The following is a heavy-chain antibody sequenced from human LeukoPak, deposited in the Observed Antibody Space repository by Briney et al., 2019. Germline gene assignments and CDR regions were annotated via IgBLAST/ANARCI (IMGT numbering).Heavy chain of an antibody. CDR2: IYSSGTS. CDR1: GGSISNFF. Sequence: PSETLSLTCAVSGGSISNFFWSWVRQPAGKGLECIGRIYSSGTSYYNPSLKSRVTMSVDTSKNQFSLKLTSVTAADTAVYYCARHYDTSGGAFDIWGQGTMVTVSS. CDR3: ARHYDTSGGAFDI. J-gene: IGHJ3*02. D-gene: IGHD3-22*01. V-gene: IGHV4-4*07.